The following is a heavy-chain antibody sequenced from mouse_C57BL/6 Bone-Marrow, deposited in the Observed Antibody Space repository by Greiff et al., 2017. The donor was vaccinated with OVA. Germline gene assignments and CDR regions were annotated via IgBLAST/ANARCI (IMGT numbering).Heavy chain of an antibody. CDR1: GYTFTDYE. CDR2: IDPETGGT. V-gene: IGHV1-15*01. D-gene: IGHD1-1*01. J-gene: IGHJ2*01. Sequence: QVQLQQSGAELVRPGASVTLSCKASGYTFTDYEMHWVKQTPVHGLEWIGAIDPETGGTAYNQKFKGKAILTADKSSSTAYMELRSLTSEDSAVYYCTTTVVANFDCWGQGTTLTVSS. CDR3: TTTVVANFDC.